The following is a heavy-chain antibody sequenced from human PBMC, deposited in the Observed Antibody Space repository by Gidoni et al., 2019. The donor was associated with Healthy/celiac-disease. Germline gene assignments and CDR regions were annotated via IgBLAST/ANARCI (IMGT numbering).Heavy chain of an antibody. Sequence: EVQLVESGGGLVKPGGSLSLSCAASVFTFSSYSMNWVRQAPGKGLEWVSSISSSSSYIYYADSVKGRFTISRDNAKNSLYLQMNSLRAEDTAVYYCARDHFFNWFDPWGQGTLVTVSS. J-gene: IGHJ5*02. CDR3: ARDHFFNWFDP. V-gene: IGHV3-21*01. CDR2: ISSSSSYI. CDR1: VFTFSSYS.